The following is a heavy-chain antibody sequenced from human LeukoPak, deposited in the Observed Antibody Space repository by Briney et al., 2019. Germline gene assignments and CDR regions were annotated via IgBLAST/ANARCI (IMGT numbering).Heavy chain of an antibody. V-gene: IGHV3-11*05. J-gene: IGHJ4*02. CDR2: ITSSSGYT. Sequence: GGSLRLSCAASGXTFSDHYMAWIRQAPGKGLEWVSYITSSSGYTNYADSVKGRFTISRDNAKNSLYLQMNSLRAEDTAVYYCARASYDILTGYFDYWGQGTLVTVSS. CDR1: GXTFSDHY. D-gene: IGHD3-9*01. CDR3: ARASYDILTGYFDY.